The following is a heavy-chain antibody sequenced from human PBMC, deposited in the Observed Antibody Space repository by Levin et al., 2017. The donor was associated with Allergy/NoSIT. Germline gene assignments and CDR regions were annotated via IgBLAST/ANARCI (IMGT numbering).Heavy chain of an antibody. Sequence: PEASVKVSCKASGYTFSAYYIHWVRQAPGQGLEWMGWVNPNGGTKYAQKFQGRVTMTSNTSISTAYMELTSLKSDDTAVYFCARARLDPWGQGTLVTVSS. V-gene: IGHV1-2*02. CDR3: ARARLDP. CDR1: GYTFSAYY. CDR2: VNPNGGT. J-gene: IGHJ5*02.